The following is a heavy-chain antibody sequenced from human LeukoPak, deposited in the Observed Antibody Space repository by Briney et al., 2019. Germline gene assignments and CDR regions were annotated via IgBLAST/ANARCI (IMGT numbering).Heavy chain of an antibody. CDR3: ARARGSCAGGRCYSEY. D-gene: IGHD2-8*02. V-gene: IGHV3-21*01. Sequence: GGSLRLSCAASGFTFSSYTMNWIRQAPGKGLEWVSSIGSGSSYIYYADSVKGRFSISRDNAKNSLYLQLSSLRVEDTAVYYCARARGSCAGGRCYSEYWGQGTLVTVSS. CDR2: IGSGSSYI. J-gene: IGHJ4*02. CDR1: GFTFSSYT.